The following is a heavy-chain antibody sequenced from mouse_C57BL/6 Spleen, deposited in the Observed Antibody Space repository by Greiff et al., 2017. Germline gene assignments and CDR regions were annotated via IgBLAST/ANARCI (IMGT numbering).Heavy chain of an antibody. J-gene: IGHJ3*01. Sequence: EVKLMESGPGLVKPSQSLSLTCSVTGYSITSGYYWNWIRQFPGNKLEWMGYISYDGSNNYNPSLKNRISITRDTSKNQFFLKLNSVTTEDTATYYCATLDYDYRAWFAYWGQGTLVTVSA. CDR2: ISYDGSN. V-gene: IGHV3-6*01. CDR3: ATLDYDYRAWFAY. CDR1: GYSITSGYY. D-gene: IGHD2-4*01.